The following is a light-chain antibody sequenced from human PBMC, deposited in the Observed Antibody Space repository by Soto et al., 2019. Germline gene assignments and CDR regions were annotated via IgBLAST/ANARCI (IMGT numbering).Light chain of an antibody. J-gene: IGKJ3*01. V-gene: IGKV3-15*01. CDR3: QQYGTAPLT. CDR1: QSVSSN. Sequence: EIVMTQSPATLSVSPGERATLSCRASQSVSSNLVWYQQKPGQAPRLLIYGASTRATGIPARFSGSGSGREFTLPISSLQAEDFAVYYCQQYGTAPLTFGPGTRWIS. CDR2: GAS.